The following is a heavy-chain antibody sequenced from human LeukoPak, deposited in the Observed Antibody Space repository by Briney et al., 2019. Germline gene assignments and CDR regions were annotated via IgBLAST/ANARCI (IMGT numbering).Heavy chain of an antibody. D-gene: IGHD3-9*01. J-gene: IGHJ4*02. CDR1: GYTFTGYY. CDR2: INPNSGGT. V-gene: IGHV1-2*02. Sequence: GASVKVSCKASGYTFTGYYMHWVRQAPGQGLEWMGWINPNSGGTNYAQKFQGRVTMTEDTSTDTAYMELSSLRSEDTAVYYCATANPGYPVYFDYWGQGTLVTVSS. CDR3: ATANPGYPVYFDY.